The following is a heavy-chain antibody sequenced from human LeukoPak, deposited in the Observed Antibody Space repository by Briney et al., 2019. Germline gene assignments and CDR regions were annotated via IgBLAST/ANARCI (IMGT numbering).Heavy chain of an antibody. J-gene: IGHJ5*02. D-gene: IGHD6-19*01. CDR2: IYYSGST. CDR1: GGSISSYY. Sequence: TSETLSLTCTVSGGSISSYYWSWIRQPPGKGLEWIGYIYYSGSTYYNPSLKSRVTISVDTSKNQFSLKLSSVTAADTAVYYCARDRGSGWYRPNWFDPWGQGTLVTVSS. V-gene: IGHV4-59*12. CDR3: ARDRGSGWYRPNWFDP.